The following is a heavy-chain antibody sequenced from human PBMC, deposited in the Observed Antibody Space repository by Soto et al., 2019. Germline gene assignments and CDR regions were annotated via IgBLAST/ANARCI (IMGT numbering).Heavy chain of an antibody. J-gene: IGHJ6*02. Sequence: SETLSLTCTVSGGSISSSSYYWGWIRQPPGKGLEWIGSIYYSGSTYYNPSLRSRVTISVDTSKNQFSLKLISVTAADTAVYYCARLGSSSQNYYYYYGMDVWGQGTTVTVSS. CDR2: IYYSGST. CDR1: GGSISSSSYY. V-gene: IGHV4-39*01. D-gene: IGHD6-13*01. CDR3: ARLGSSSQNYYYYYGMDV.